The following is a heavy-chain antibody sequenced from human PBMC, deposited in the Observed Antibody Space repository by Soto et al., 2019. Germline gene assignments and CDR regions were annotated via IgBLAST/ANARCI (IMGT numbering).Heavy chain of an antibody. CDR1: GFTFSVYA. V-gene: IGHV3-23*01. D-gene: IGHD6-19*01. CDR2: ISGSSGST. J-gene: IGHJ4*02. Sequence: EVQLLESGGGLVQPGGSLRLSCAASGFTFSVYAMTWVRQAPGKGLEWVSTISGSSGSTYFADSVKGRFTISSDNSDKTLYLQMHRLNTENTAVYSCVIRNGLAVAGIRNFDYWGPGTLVIVSS. CDR3: VIRNGLAVAGIRNFDY.